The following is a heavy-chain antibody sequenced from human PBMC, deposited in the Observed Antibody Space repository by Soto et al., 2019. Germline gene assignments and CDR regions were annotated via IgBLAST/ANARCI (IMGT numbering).Heavy chain of an antibody. D-gene: IGHD3-16*02. CDR1: GFPFSYAW. J-gene: IGHJ4*02. CDR3: PTYDYIWGNSRIMWAY. V-gene: IGHV3-15*01. CDR2: IKSETDGGTT. Sequence: EVQLVESGGGLVKPGGSLRLSCAASGFPFSYAWMSWVRQAPGEGLEWVARIKSETDGGTTDYAAPVEGRFTISRHDSKNTLDLQMNNLKTEDTAVYYCPTYDYIWGNSRIMWAYWGQGTLVTVSS.